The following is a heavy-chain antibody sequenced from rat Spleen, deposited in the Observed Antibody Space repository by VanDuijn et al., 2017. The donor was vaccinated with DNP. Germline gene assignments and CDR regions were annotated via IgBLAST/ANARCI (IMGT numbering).Heavy chain of an antibody. CDR1: GFTFSDYY. J-gene: IGHJ4*01. CDR3: TSPVPSGHYVMDA. CDR2: ISYDGVHA. Sequence: EVQLVESGGGLVQPGRSLKLSCAASGFTFSDYYMAWVRQAPTKGLEWVASISYDGVHAYYRGSVKGLFTISRDNAKNILYLQMDSLRSEDTATYYCTSPVPSGHYVMDAWGQGTSVTVSS. V-gene: IGHV5-20*01. D-gene: IGHD4-3*01.